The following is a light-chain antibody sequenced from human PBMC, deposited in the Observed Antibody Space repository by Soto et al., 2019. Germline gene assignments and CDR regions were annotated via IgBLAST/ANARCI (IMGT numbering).Light chain of an antibody. CDR3: GTWDSSLSAGV. V-gene: IGLV1-51*01. CDR1: SPNIENNY. CDR2: DNN. Sequence: QSVLTQPPSVSAAPRQKVTISCSGSSPNIENNYVSWYQQLPGTAPKLLIYDNNKRPSGIPDRFSGSKSGTSATLGITGLQTGDEADYYCGTWDSSLSAGVFGGGTKLTVL. J-gene: IGLJ3*02.